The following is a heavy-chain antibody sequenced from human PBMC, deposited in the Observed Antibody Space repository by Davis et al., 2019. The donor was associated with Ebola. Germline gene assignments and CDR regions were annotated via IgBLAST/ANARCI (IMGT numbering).Heavy chain of an antibody. CDR2: IQSGGGT. V-gene: IGHV3-66*01. CDR1: GFTVRTYF. D-gene: IGHD1-7*01. CDR3: ARAGNYASPHHFDY. Sequence: GGSLRLSCAATGFTVRTYFMNWVRQAPGKGLEWVSVIQSGGGTYYADSVKGRFTISRDNAKNSLFLQVNSLRAEDTALYYCARAGNYASPHHFDYWGQGSLVTVSS. J-gene: IGHJ4*02.